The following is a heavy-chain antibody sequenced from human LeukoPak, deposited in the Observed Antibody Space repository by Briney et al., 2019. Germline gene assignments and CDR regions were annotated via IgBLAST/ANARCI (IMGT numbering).Heavy chain of an antibody. CDR1: GGSISSYY. Sequence: SETLSLTCTVSGGSISSYYWSWIRQPPGKGLEWIGYIYYSGSTYYNPSLKSRVTISVDTSKNQFSLKLSSVTAADTAVYYCARDRGRSYFFDYWAREPWSPSPQ. V-gene: IGHV4-59*12. CDR2: IYYSGST. CDR3: ARDRGRSYFFDY. J-gene: IGHJ4*02. D-gene: IGHD3-10*01.